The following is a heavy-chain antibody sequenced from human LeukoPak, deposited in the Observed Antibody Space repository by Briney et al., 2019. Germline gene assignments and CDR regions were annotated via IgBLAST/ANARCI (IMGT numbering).Heavy chain of an antibody. V-gene: IGHV4-39*07. D-gene: IGHD6-6*01. J-gene: IGHJ6*02. CDR2: IYYSGST. Sequence: SETLSLTCTVSGGSISSSSYYWGWIRQPPGKGLEWIGSIYYSGSTNYNPSLKSRVTISVDTSKNQFSLKLSSVTAADTAVYYCARAVAARTYYYYYGMDVWGQGTTVTVSS. CDR3: ARAVAARTYYYYYGMDV. CDR1: GGSISSSSYY.